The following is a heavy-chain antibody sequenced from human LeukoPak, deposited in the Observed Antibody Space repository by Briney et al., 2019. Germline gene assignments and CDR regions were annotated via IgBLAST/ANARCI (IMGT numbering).Heavy chain of an antibody. CDR1: GGSISSYY. J-gene: IGHJ4*02. D-gene: IGHD6-13*01. CDR2: IYYSGST. V-gene: IGHV4-59*01. Sequence: SETLSLTCTVSGGSISSYYWSWIRQPPGKGLEWIGYIYYSGSTNYNPSLKSRVTISVDTSKNQFSLKLSSVTAADTAVYYCARAGYSSRIFDYWGQGTLVTVSS. CDR3: ARAGYSSRIFDY.